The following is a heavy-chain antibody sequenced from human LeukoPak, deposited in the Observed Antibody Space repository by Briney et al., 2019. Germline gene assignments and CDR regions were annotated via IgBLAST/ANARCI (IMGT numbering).Heavy chain of an antibody. D-gene: IGHD1-14*01. Sequence: SVKVSCKASGGTFSSYAISWVRQAPGQGLEWMGGIIPIFGTANYAQKFQGRVTITADESTSTAYMELSSLRSEDTAVYYCVRVGDPGGPFDYWGQGTLVTVSS. V-gene: IGHV1-69*13. CDR1: GGTFSSYA. CDR2: IIPIFGTA. J-gene: IGHJ4*02. CDR3: VRVGDPGGPFDY.